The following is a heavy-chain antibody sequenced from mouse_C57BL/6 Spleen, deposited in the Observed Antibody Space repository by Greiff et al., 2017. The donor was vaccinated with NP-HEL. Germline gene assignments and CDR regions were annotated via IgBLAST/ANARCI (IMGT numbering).Heavy chain of an antibody. J-gene: IGHJ1*03. Sequence: EVKLVESGPGLVKPSQSLSLTCSVTGYSITSGYYWNWIRQFPGNKLEWMGYISYDGSNNYNPSLKNRISITRDTSKNQFFLKLNSVTTEDTATYYCAREGYGSGYFDVWGTGTTVTVSS. V-gene: IGHV3-6*01. CDR1: GYSITSGYY. D-gene: IGHD1-1*01. CDR2: ISYDGSN. CDR3: AREGYGSGYFDV.